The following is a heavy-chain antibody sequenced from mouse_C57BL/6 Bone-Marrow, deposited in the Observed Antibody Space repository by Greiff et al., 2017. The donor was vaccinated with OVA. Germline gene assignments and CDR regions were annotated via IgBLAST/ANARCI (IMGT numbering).Heavy chain of an antibody. Sequence: VQLQQSGAELMKPGATVKLPCKATGYSLTGYWIEWVKQTPGNGLEWLGEILPGSGRTNYTEKFKGQATFTADTYSNTAYMQLRSLTTEDSSIYYCAIVGGSPYYFDYWGQGTTLTVSS. CDR1: GYSLTGYW. V-gene: IGHV1-9*01. CDR3: AIVGGSPYYFDY. CDR2: ILPGSGRT. J-gene: IGHJ2*01. D-gene: IGHD2-12*01.